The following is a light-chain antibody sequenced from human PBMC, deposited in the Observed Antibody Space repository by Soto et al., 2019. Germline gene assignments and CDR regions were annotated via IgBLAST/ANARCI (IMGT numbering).Light chain of an antibody. V-gene: IGKV3-15*01. CDR3: QQYNNWPSCT. CDR1: QSVSSN. J-gene: IGKJ1*01. Sequence: EIVMTQSPATLSLSPGERATLSCRASQSVSSNFAWYQQKPGQAPPLLIYGASTRATATPARFSGSGSGTEFTLTISSLQSEDFAVYYCQQYNNWPSCTFGQGTKVEIK. CDR2: GAS.